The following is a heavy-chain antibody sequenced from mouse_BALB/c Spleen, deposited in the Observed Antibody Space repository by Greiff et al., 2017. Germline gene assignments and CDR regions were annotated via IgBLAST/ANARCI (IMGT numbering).Heavy chain of an antibody. Sequence: EVQRVESGGGLVKPGGSLKLSCAASGFTFSSYTMSWVRQTPEKRLEWVATISSGGGNTYYPDSVKGRFTISRDNAKNNLYLQMSSLRSEDTALYYCARYILLFYYFDYWGQGTTLTVSS. CDR1: GFTFSSYT. CDR3: ARYILLFYYFDY. D-gene: IGHD3-3*01. J-gene: IGHJ2*01. V-gene: IGHV5-9*03. CDR2: ISSGGGNT.